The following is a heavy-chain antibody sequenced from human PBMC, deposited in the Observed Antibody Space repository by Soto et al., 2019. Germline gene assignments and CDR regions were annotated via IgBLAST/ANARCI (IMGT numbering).Heavy chain of an antibody. D-gene: IGHD3-22*01. Sequence: PGGSLRLSCAASGFIFNNYAMHWVRQAPGKGLEWVSGITWNSGNIGYADSVKGRFTISRDNAENSLYLQMNSMRPEDTALYYCEKDTGDSSGYYYYYYYGIDVWGQGTTVTVSS. J-gene: IGHJ6*02. V-gene: IGHV3-9*01. CDR2: ITWNSGNI. CDR3: EKDTGDSSGYYYYYYYGIDV. CDR1: GFIFNNYA.